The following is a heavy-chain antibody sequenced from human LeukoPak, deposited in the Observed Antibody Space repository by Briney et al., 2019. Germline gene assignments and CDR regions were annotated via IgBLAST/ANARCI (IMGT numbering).Heavy chain of an antibody. D-gene: IGHD3-10*01. CDR2: ISYDGSNK. CDR3: ARGPAYYYGSGYWFDP. CDR1: GFTFSSYA. Sequence: GGSLRLSCAASGFTFSSYAMHWVRQAPGRGLEWVAVISYDGSNKYYADSVKGRFTISRDSAKNSLYLQMNSLRAEDTAVYYCARGPAYYYGSGYWFDPWGQGTLVTVSS. V-gene: IGHV3-30*04. J-gene: IGHJ5*02.